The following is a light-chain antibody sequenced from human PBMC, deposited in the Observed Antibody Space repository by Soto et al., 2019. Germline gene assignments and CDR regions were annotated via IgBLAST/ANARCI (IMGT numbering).Light chain of an antibody. V-gene: IGKV3-15*01. J-gene: IGKJ4*01. CDR1: QSVGNN. CDR3: QQYGDWPLT. Sequence: EIVVTQSPATLSVSPGERATLSCRASQSVGNNFAWYQQKPGQAPRRLSFATSTRATGVPARFSGSGSGTEFTLTISSLQSEDFAVYYCQQYGDWPLTFGGGAKVEIE. CDR2: ATS.